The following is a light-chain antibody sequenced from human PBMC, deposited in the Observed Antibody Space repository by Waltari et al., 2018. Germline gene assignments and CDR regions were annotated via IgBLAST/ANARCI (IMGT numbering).Light chain of an antibody. CDR2: DVS. J-gene: IGLJ1*01. CDR3: CSYAGSCYV. Sequence: QSALTQPRSVSGSPGQSVAISCTGTSSDVGGYDYVSWFQHHPGKAPKLMIYDVSKRPSGVPDRFSWSKSGNTASLTISGLQAEDEADYYCCSYAGSCYVFGTGTKITVL. CDR1: SSDVGGYDY. V-gene: IGLV2-11*01.